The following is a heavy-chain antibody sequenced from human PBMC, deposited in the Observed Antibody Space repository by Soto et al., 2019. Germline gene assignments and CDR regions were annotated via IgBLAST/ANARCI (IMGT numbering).Heavy chain of an antibody. CDR2: IGTAGDT. J-gene: IGHJ6*03. D-gene: IGHD2-2*01. Sequence: GGSLRLSCAASGFTFSSYDMHWVRQATGKDLEWVSAIGTAGDTYYPGSVKGRFTISRENAKNSLYLQMNSLRAGDTAVYYCARDRGRCSSTSCQSWSYMDVWGKGTTVTVSS. V-gene: IGHV3-13*01. CDR1: GFTFSSYD. CDR3: ARDRGRCSSTSCQSWSYMDV.